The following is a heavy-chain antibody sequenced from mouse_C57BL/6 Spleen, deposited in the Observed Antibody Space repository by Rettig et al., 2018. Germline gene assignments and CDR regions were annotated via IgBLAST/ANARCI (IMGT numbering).Heavy chain of an antibody. CDR1: GYTFTTYG. CDR2: INTYSGVP. J-gene: IGHJ4*01. Sequence: GPELKKPGETVKISCKASGYTFTTYGMSWVKQAPGKGLKWMGWINTYSGVPTYADDFKGRFAFSLETSASTAYLQINNLKNEDTATYFCARRGLGVDYWGQGTSVTVSS. CDR3: ARRGLGVDY. V-gene: IGHV9-3*01.